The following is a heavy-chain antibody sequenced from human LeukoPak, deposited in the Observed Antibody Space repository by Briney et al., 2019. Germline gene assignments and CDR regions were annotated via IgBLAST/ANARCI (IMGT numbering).Heavy chain of an antibody. J-gene: IGHJ6*03. Sequence: SETLSLTCAVSGGSFSGYYWSWIRQPPGKGLEWIGEINHSGSTNYNPSLKSRVAISLDTSKNQFSLKLSSVTAADTAVYYCARGRQLLWFGTQGNYYYYMDAWGKGTTVTVSS. V-gene: IGHV4-34*01. CDR3: ARGRQLLWFGTQGNYYYYMDA. CDR2: INHSGST. D-gene: IGHD3-10*01. CDR1: GGSFSGYY.